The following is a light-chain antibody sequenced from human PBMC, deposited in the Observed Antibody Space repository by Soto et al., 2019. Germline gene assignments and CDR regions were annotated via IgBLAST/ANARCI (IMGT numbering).Light chain of an antibody. Sequence: EIAMTQSPATLSVSPGERVTLSCRASQSVSSNLAWYQQKPGQAPRLLIYGASTRATGIPARFSGSGSGTEFTLTISSLQSEDFAVYYCHHYNNWPPSKFGQGTKVEIK. CDR3: HHYNNWPPSK. CDR1: QSVSSN. J-gene: IGKJ1*01. V-gene: IGKV3-15*01. CDR2: GAS.